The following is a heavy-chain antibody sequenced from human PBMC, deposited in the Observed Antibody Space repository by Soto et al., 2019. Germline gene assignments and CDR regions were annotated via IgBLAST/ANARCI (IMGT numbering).Heavy chain of an antibody. CDR1: GFTFSSYW. V-gene: IGHV3-74*01. D-gene: IGHD6-19*01. CDR2: INSDGSST. CDR3: ASDVLETQWLPPAYYYDYYMDV. J-gene: IGHJ6*03. Sequence: GGSLGLSCAASGFTFSSYWMHWVRQAPGKGLVWVSRINSDGSSTSYADSVKGQFTISRDNAKNSLYLQMNSLRAEDTAVYYCASDVLETQWLPPAYYYDYYMDVWGKGTTVTVSS.